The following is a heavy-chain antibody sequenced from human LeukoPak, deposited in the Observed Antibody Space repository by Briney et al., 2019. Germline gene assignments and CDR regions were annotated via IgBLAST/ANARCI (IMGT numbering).Heavy chain of an antibody. Sequence: GGSLRLSCAASGFTFSSYAMHWVRQAPGKGLEWVAVISYDGSNKYYADSVKGRFTISRDNSKNTLYLQMNSLRAEDTAVYYCATALDYYDSSGYYYGGAFDIWGQGTMVTVSS. V-gene: IGHV3-30-3*01. J-gene: IGHJ3*02. CDR3: ATALDYYDSSGYYYGGAFDI. CDR1: GFTFSSYA. CDR2: ISYDGSNK. D-gene: IGHD3-22*01.